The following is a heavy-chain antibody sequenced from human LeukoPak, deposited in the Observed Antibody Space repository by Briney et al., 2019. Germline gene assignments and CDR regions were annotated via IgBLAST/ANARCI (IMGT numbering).Heavy chain of an antibody. Sequence: GESLKISCAASGFTFSSYAMSWVRQAPGKGLEWVSAISGSGGSTHYADSVKGRFTISRDKSENTLYLQMNSLRAEDTAVYYCAKGVGSSSWYKFDCWGQGTLVTVSS. J-gene: IGHJ4*02. CDR2: ISGSGGST. CDR1: GFTFSSYA. CDR3: AKGVGSSSWYKFDC. D-gene: IGHD6-13*01. V-gene: IGHV3-23*01.